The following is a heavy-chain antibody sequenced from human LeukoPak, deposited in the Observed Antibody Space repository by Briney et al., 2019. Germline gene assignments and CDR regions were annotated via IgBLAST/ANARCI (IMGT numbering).Heavy chain of an antibody. CDR3: ARLRDNDIWSGYRIDY. CDR2: IYYSGNT. V-gene: IGHV4-39*01. J-gene: IGHJ4*02. Sequence: TSETLSLTCTVSGGSISSSSHYWGWSRQPPGKGLEWIGSIYYSGNTYYNPSLKSRVTISVDTSENQFSLNLSSVTAADTAVYYCARLRDNDIWSGYRIDYWGQGILVTVSS. CDR1: GGSISSSSHY. D-gene: IGHD3-3*01.